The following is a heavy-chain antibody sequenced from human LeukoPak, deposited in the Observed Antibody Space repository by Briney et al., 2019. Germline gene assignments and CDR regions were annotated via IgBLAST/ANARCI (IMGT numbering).Heavy chain of an antibody. CDR2: INWNGGST. D-gene: IGHD3-16*02. V-gene: IGHV3-20*04. CDR1: GFSSSTYA. J-gene: IGHJ4*02. Sequence: RAGGSLRLSCAASGFSSSTYAMAWLRQAPGKGLEWVSGINWNGGSTDYADSVKGRFTISRDNAKNSLYLQMNSLRAEDTALYYCARIMAGVSVWESYRPEEYYFDTWGQGNLVTVSS. CDR3: ARIMAGVSVWESYRPEEYYFDT.